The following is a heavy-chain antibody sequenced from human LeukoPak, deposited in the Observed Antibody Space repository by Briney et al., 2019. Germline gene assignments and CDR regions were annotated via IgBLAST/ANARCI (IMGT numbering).Heavy chain of an antibody. Sequence: GGSLRLSCVASGFTFSHSWMTWVRQAPGKGLEWVSAISGSGGSTYYADSVKGRFTISRDNSKNTLYLQMNSLRAEDTAVYYCARDPVRRDSYWGQGTLVTVSS. CDR1: GFTFSHSW. CDR3: ARDPVRRDSY. V-gene: IGHV3-23*01. CDR2: ISGSGGST. D-gene: IGHD3-10*01. J-gene: IGHJ4*02.